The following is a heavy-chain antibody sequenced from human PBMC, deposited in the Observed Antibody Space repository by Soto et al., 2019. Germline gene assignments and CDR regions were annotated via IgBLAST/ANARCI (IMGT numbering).Heavy chain of an antibody. Sequence: EVQMRESGGGLGQPGGSLTLACAVSGFTFSSSAMNWVRQAPGKGLEWVSIISGTGGSTYYADSVKGRFTISRDNSTNTLYLEMTSLRAEDTDVYYCVKDRGDYGDYRFDNWGQVTLVTVSS. CDR3: VKDRGDYGDYRFDN. CDR1: GFTFSSSA. J-gene: IGHJ4*02. CDR2: ISGTGGST. D-gene: IGHD4-17*01. V-gene: IGHV3-23*01.